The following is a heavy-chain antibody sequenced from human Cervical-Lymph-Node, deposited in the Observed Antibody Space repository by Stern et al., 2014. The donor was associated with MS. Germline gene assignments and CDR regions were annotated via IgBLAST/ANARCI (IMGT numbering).Heavy chain of an antibody. D-gene: IGHD6-13*01. CDR3: ARAYRWQQLGRFDY. V-gene: IGHV3-33*01. CDR2: IWYDGSNK. J-gene: IGHJ4*02. CDR1: GFTFSSYG. Sequence: VQLEESGGGVVQPGRSLRLSCAASGFTFSSYGMHWVRQAPGKGLEWVAVIWYDGSNKYYADSVKGRFTISRDNSKNTLYLQMNSLRAEDTAVYYCARAYRWQQLGRFDYWGQGTLVTVSS.